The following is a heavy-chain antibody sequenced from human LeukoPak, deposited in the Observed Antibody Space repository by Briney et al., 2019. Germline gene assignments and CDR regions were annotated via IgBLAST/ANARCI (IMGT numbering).Heavy chain of an antibody. Sequence: GGSLRLSCAASGFTFSSYAMSWVRQARGKGREGGSPISGGAGLTYYAHSVKRRFPISRDNSKNPLYLQMNSLRAEDTAVYYCAKDLPVLPAAPFDSWGQGTLVTVS. CDR1: GFTFSSYA. D-gene: IGHD2-2*01. CDR2: ISGGAGLT. CDR3: AKDLPVLPAAPFDS. J-gene: IGHJ4*02. V-gene: IGHV3-23*01.